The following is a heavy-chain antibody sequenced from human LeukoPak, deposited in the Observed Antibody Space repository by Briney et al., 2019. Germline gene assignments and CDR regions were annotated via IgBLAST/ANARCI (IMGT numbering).Heavy chain of an antibody. CDR2: KNPNSGNT. CDR3: ARGLAAGRRRWFDP. J-gene: IGHJ5*02. Sequence: GASVKVSCKASGYTFTSYDINWVRQATGQGLEWMGWKNPNSGNTGYAQKFQGRVTMTRNTSISTAYMELSSLRSEDTAVYYCARGLAAGRRRWFDPWGQGTLVTVSS. D-gene: IGHD6-13*01. CDR1: GYTFTSYD. V-gene: IGHV1-8*01.